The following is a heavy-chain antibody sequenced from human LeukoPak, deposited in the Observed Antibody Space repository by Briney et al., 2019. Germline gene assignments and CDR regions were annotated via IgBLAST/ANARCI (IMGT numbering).Heavy chain of an antibody. V-gene: IGHV4-59*08. J-gene: IGHJ3*02. CDR2: IYYSGST. Sequence: PSETLSLTCTVSGGSISGYYWSWIRQPPGKGLECIGYIYYSGSTNYNPSLKSRLTISIDTSENQFSLKLSSVTAADTAVYYCAREYSSSSGRRAFDIWGQGTMVTVSS. CDR1: GGSISGYY. CDR3: AREYSSSSGRRAFDI. D-gene: IGHD6-6*01.